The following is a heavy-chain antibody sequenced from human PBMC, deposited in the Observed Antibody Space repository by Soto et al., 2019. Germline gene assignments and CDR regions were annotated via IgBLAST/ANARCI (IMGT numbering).Heavy chain of an antibody. CDR1: GFTFNNYA. Sequence: EVQLLESGGGLVQPGGSLRLSCAASGFTFNNYAMTWVRQAPGKGLEWVSTISGSDGSTYYADSVEGRLTISRDNSKNALYLQRSSLRAEDTALYYCVKDWTGDTCPCMDVWGQGTTVTVSS. D-gene: IGHD2-8*02. J-gene: IGHJ6*01. V-gene: IGHV3-23*01. CDR3: VKDWTGDTCPCMDV. CDR2: ISGSDGST.